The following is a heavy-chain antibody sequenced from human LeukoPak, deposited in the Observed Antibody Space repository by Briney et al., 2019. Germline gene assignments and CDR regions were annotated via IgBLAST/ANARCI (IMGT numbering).Heavy chain of an antibody. J-gene: IGHJ4*02. CDR2: IYYSGST. V-gene: IGHV4-59*12. CDR1: GGSISSYY. D-gene: IGHD3-3*01. CDR3: ARGGGFWSGYYYTFDY. Sequence: SETLSLTCTVSGGSISSYYWSWIRQPPGKGLEWIGYIYYSGSTNYNPSLKSRVTISVDTSKNQFSLKLSSVTAADTAVYYCARGGGFWSGYYYTFDYWGQGTLVTVSS.